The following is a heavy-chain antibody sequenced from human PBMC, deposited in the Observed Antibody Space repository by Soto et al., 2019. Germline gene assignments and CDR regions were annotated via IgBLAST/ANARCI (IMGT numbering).Heavy chain of an antibody. CDR3: AKDLTRQLAYWLDP. J-gene: IGHJ5*02. Sequence: ASVKVSCKAPGGTFRRYAISWLRQAPGQGLEWMGWINAHSGGTEYAQKFQGRVTLTRDTSIATAYLTLTSLTSDDTALYYCAKDLTRQLAYWLDPWGQGTQVTVSS. D-gene: IGHD6-6*01. CDR2: INAHSGGT. CDR1: GGTFRRYA. V-gene: IGHV1-2*02.